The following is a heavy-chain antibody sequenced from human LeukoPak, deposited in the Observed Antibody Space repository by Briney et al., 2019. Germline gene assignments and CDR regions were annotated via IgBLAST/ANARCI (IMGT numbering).Heavy chain of an antibody. V-gene: IGHV1-18*04. Sequence: WASVKVSCKASGYTFTSYYMHWVRQAPGQGLEWMGWISAYNGNTNYAQKLQGRVTMTTDTSTSTAYMELRSLRSDDTAVYYCARETITIFGVLDIWGQGTMVTVSS. CDR2: ISAYNGNT. J-gene: IGHJ3*02. D-gene: IGHD3-3*01. CDR3: ARETITIFGVLDI. CDR1: GYTFTSYY.